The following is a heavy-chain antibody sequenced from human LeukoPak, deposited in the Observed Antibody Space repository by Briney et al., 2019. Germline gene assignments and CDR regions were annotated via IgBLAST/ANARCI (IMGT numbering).Heavy chain of an antibody. Sequence: ASVKVSCKASGYTFTSYGISWVRQAPGQGLEWMGWISAYNGNTDYAQKLQGRVTMTTDTSTSTAYMELRSLRSDDTAVYYCARSIAVAGTGAARYYYMDVWGKGTTVTISS. J-gene: IGHJ6*03. CDR1: GYTFTSYG. V-gene: IGHV1-18*01. CDR2: ISAYNGNT. D-gene: IGHD6-19*01. CDR3: ARSIAVAGTGAARYYYMDV.